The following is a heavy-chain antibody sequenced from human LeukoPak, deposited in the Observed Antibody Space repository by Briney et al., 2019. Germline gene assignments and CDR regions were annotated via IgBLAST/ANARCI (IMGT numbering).Heavy chain of an antibody. Sequence: PGGSLRLSCAASGFTFSSYWMHWVRQAPGKGLEWVAVISYDGSNKYYADSVKGRFTISRDNSKNTLYLQMNSLRAEDTAVYYCARVIYGGNSPAPYFDYWGQGTLVTVSS. CDR3: ARVIYGGNSPAPYFDY. CDR1: GFTFSSYW. CDR2: ISYDGSNK. D-gene: IGHD4-23*01. V-gene: IGHV3-30-3*01. J-gene: IGHJ4*02.